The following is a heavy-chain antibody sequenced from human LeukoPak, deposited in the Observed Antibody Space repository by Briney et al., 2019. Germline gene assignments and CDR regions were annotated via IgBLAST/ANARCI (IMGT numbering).Heavy chain of an antibody. CDR1: GFTFSSYA. CDR3: AKRGIAVAGNSHPYYFDY. V-gene: IGHV3-23*01. CDR2: IIGSGGST. Sequence: GGSLRLSCAASGFTFSSYAMGWVRQAQGKGLEWVSAIIGSGGSTYYADSVEGRFTISRDNSKNTLYLQMNSLRAEDTAVYYCAKRGIAVAGNSHPYYFDYWGQGTLVTVSS. D-gene: IGHD6-19*01. J-gene: IGHJ4*02.